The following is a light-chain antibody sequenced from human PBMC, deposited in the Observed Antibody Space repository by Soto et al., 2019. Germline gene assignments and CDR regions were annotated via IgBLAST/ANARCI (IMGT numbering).Light chain of an antibody. CDR3: QHYDNLVT. CDR2: DAS. Sequence: DIQMTQSPSSLSASVGDRVTITCQASQDIRKFLNWYQQKPGKAPNLLINDASNLETGVPSRFSGSGSGTDFTFTINSLQPEDIATYYCQHYDNLVTFGPGTTVDIK. CDR1: QDIRKF. J-gene: IGKJ3*01. V-gene: IGKV1-33*01.